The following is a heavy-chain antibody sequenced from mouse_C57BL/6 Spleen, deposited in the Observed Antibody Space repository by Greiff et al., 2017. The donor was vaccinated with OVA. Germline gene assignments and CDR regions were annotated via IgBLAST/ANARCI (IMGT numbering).Heavy chain of an antibody. CDR1: GFTFSDAW. CDR3: THYGSSHYAMDY. V-gene: IGHV6-6*01. CDR2: IRNKANNHAT. Sequence: EVQLQESGGGLVQPGGSMKLSCAASGFTFSDAWMDWVRQSPEKGLEWVAEIRNKANNHATYYAESVKGRFTISRDDSKSSVYLQMNSLRAEDTGIYYCTHYGSSHYAMDYWGQGTSVTVSS. J-gene: IGHJ4*01. D-gene: IGHD1-1*01.